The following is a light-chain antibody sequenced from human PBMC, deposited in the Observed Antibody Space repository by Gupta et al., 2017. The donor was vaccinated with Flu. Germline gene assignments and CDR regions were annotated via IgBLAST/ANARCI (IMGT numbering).Light chain of an antibody. V-gene: IGKV3-15*01. Sequence: EIVMTQSPATLSASPGERVTLSCRASQSVSINVAWSRQKPGQAPRLLIFGASTRVTGISDRFRGSGSGTEFTLTINSRQLEDFAVYYCQHYINWPLWTFGQGTMVDIK. CDR2: GAS. CDR1: QSVSIN. CDR3: QHYINWPLWT. J-gene: IGKJ1*01.